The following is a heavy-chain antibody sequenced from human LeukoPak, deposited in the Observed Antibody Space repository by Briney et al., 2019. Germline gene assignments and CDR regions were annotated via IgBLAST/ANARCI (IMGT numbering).Heavy chain of an antibody. CDR1: GFTFSSYW. J-gene: IGHJ4*02. D-gene: IGHD3/OR15-3a*01. CDR2: IKEDGSEK. Sequence: GGSLRLSCAASGFTFSSYWMSWIRQAPGKGLEWVANIKEDGSEKYYVDSVRGRFTISRDNAKNSLSLQMNSLRAEDTAVYYCARDRTGDDYWGQGALVTVSS. V-gene: IGHV3-7*01. CDR3: ARDRTGDDY.